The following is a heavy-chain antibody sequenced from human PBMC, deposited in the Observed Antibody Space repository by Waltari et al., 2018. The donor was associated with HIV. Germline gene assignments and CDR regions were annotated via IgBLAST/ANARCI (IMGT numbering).Heavy chain of an antibody. J-gene: IGHJ4*02. CDR1: GASISDHY. CDR2: VHYTWTT. D-gene: IGHD3-22*01. V-gene: IGHV4-59*11. CDR3: ARVKAYYYDNSGFYFFDY. Sequence: QVHLQESGPGLVKPPETLSLTCSVHGASISDHYWSWIRQTPGKGLEWIGNVHYTWTTKYNPSLMSRVAISVDTSQAQFSLRLNSVTAADTAVYYCARVKAYYYDNSGFYFFDYWGRGSLVTVSS.